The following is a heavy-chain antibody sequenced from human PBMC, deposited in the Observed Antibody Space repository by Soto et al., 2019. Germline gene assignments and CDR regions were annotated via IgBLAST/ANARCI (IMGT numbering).Heavy chain of an antibody. D-gene: IGHD5-12*01. J-gene: IGHJ3*01. CDR2: ITAYDGST. CDR3: AKDWIRFSDFLCFPAVHV. V-gene: IGHV3-23*01. CDR1: GFTFSDFG. Sequence: VELLESGGGLVQPGGSLRLSCEASGFTFSDFGLTWVRQGPGEGLEWVSSITAYDGSTYYAETVKGRFTMSRDNSRNTVFLHMTSRGDEGMATYFCAKDWIRFSDFLCFPAVHVWGQGTRVTVSA.